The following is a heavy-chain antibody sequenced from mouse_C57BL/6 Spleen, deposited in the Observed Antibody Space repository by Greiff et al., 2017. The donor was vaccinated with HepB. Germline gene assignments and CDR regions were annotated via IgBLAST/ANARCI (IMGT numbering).Heavy chain of an antibody. CDR1: GFTFSSYG. Sequence: EVKLMESGGDLVKPGGSLKLSCAASGFTFSSYGMSWVRQTPDKRLEWVATISSGGSYTYYPDSVKGRFTISRDNAKNTLYLQMSSLKSEDTAMYYCARPLTGTKGFAYWGQGTLVTVSA. CDR2: ISSGGSYT. J-gene: IGHJ3*01. V-gene: IGHV5-6*01. CDR3: ARPLTGTKGFAY. D-gene: IGHD4-1*01.